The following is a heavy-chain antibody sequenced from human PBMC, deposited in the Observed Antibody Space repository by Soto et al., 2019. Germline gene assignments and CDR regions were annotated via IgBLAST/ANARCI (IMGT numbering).Heavy chain of an antibody. CDR2: ISYSGST. D-gene: IGHD4-17*01. J-gene: IGHJ6*02. CDR3: ARTVRTTDYGEPDGVYYYGMDV. Sequence: SETLSLTCTVSGGSLSSFYWSWIRQPPGKGLEWVGYISYSGSTSYIPSLKSRVTILLDTSKNQFSLKLSSVTAADTAVYYCARTVRTTDYGEPDGVYYYGMDVWGQGTTVTVS. V-gene: IGHV4-59*01. CDR1: GGSLSSFY.